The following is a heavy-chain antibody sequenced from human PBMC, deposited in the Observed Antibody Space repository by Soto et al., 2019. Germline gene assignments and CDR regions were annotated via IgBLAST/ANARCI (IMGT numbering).Heavy chain of an antibody. J-gene: IGHJ5*02. D-gene: IGHD6-6*01. V-gene: IGHV4-34*01. Sequence: SETLSLTCAVYGGSFSGYYWSWIRQPPGKGLEWIGEINHSGSTNYNPSLKSRVTISVDTSKNQFSLKLSPVTAADTAVYYCARVKYILSIAARPSPYNWFDPWGQGTLVTVSS. CDR1: GGSFSGYY. CDR3: ARVKYILSIAARPSPYNWFDP. CDR2: INHSGST.